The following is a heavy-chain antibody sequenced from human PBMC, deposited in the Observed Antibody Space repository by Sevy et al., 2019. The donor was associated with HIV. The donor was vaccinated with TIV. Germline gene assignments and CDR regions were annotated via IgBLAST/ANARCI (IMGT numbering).Heavy chain of an antibody. D-gene: IGHD3-10*01. CDR3: ARIRQWFGEFPGGDV. J-gene: IGHJ6*02. V-gene: IGHV3-53*01. CDR2: IYSGVTA. Sequence: GGSLRLSCAASGFIVSNNHMTLVRQAPGKGLECVSVIYSGVTAYYADSVKGRFTISRDNSKNILYLQMNSLRAEDTAVYYCARIRQWFGEFPGGDVWGQGTTVTVSS. CDR1: GFIVSNNH.